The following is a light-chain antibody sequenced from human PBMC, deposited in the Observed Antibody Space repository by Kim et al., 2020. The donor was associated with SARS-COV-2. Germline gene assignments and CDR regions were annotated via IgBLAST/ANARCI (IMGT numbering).Light chain of an antibody. CDR1: SSDVGGYNY. CDR3: SSYRSSGYV. CDR2: DVS. Sequence: SALTQPASVSGSPGQSITISCTGTSSDVGGYNYVSWYQQYPGKAPKLMIYDVSKRPSGVSNRSSGSKSGNTASLTISGLQAEDEADYYCSSYRSSGYVFGTGTKVTVL. J-gene: IGLJ1*01. V-gene: IGLV2-14*03.